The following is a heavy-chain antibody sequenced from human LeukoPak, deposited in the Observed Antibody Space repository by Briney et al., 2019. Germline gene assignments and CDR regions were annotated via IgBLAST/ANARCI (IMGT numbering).Heavy chain of an antibody. V-gene: IGHV3-23*01. CDR3: AKDRISRYCSSTSCRRPKDAFDI. D-gene: IGHD2-2*01. Sequence: GGSLRLSCAASGFTLSSYAMSWVRQAPGKGLEWVSAISGSGGSTYYADSVKGRFTISRDNSKNTLYLQMNSLRAEDTAVYYCAKDRISRYCSSTSCRRPKDAFDIWGQGTMVTVSS. J-gene: IGHJ3*02. CDR2: ISGSGGST. CDR1: GFTLSSYA.